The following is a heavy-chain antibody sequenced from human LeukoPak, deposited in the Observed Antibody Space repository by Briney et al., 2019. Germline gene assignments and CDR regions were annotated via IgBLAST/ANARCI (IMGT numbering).Heavy chain of an antibody. CDR2: IASDGSST. CDR1: GFNFASNW. V-gene: IGHV3-74*01. D-gene: IGHD3-16*01. Sequence: GGSLRLSCAASGFNFASNWMHWVRQTPGKGLVWVSRIASDGSSTTYADSVKGRFTISRDNSKNTLYLQMNSLRAEDTAVYYCALWGSENNAFDIWGQGTMVTVSS. J-gene: IGHJ3*02. CDR3: ALWGSENNAFDI.